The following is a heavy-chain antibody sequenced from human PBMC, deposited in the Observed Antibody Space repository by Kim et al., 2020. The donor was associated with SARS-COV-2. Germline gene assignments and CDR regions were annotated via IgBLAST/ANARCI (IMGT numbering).Heavy chain of an antibody. CDR1: GGSISSYY. V-gene: IGHV4-59*01. D-gene: IGHD4-17*01. Sequence: SETLSLTCTVSGGSISSYYWSWIRQPPGKGLEWIGYIYYSGSTNYNPSLKSRVTISVDTSKNQFSLKLSSVTAADTAVYYCARDRRSADYGDYYYYYGMDVWGQGTTVTVSS. CDR2: IYYSGST. J-gene: IGHJ6*02. CDR3: ARDRRSADYGDYYYYYGMDV.